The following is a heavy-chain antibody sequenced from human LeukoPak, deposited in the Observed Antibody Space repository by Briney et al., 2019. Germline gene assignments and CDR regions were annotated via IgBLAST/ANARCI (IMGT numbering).Heavy chain of an antibody. CDR1: GGSFSGYY. CDR3: ARGTRIQTTVTAPLDY. D-gene: IGHD4-17*01. CDR2: INHSGST. V-gene: IGHV4-34*01. Sequence: SETLSLTCAVYGGSFSGYYWSWIRQPPGKGLEWIGEINHSGSTNYNPSLKSRVTISVDTSKNQFSLKLSSVTAADTAVYYCARGTRIQTTVTAPLDYWGQGTLVTVSS. J-gene: IGHJ4*02.